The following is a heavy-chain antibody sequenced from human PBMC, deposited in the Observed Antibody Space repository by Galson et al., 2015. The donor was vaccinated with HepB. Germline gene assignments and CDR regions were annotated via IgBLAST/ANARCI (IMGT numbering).Heavy chain of an antibody. V-gene: IGHV3-53*01. Sequence: SLRLSCAVSGFTVSKSYVSWVRQAPGKGLEWLSVMYSGGHAFYADSVPGRFTISRDTSKNPVSLQMRGLRAEDTAVYYCASPFCIGGNCYPLWYWGQGTLVTVSS. CDR1: GFTVSKSY. D-gene: IGHD2-15*01. J-gene: IGHJ4*02. CDR2: MYSGGHA. CDR3: ASPFCIGGNCYPLWY.